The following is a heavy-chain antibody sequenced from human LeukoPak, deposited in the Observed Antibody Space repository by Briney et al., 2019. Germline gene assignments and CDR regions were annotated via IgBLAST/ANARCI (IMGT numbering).Heavy chain of an antibody. Sequence: ASVKVSCKASGYTFTSYGISWVRQAPGQGLEWMGWISAYNGNTNYAQKLQGRVTMTTDTSTSTAYMELGSLRSDDTAVYYCARDDSSSWSHRSYFDYWGQGTLVTVSS. CDR1: GYTFTSYG. V-gene: IGHV1-18*01. CDR3: ARDDSSSWSHRSYFDY. D-gene: IGHD6-13*01. J-gene: IGHJ4*02. CDR2: ISAYNGNT.